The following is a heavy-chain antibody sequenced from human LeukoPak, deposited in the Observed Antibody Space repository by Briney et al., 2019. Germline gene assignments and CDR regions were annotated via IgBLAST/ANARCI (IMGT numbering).Heavy chain of an antibody. CDR2: ISVYNDDT. V-gene: IGHV1-18*01. J-gene: IGHJ6*04. CDR1: GYMFRNYG. Sequence: ASVKVSCKASGYMFRNYGIVWVRQAPGQGPEWMGWISVYNDDTYYALTFQGRVTMTTDTLTTTAYMELTSLRSDDTAVYYCARGFGDLDYYYGMDVWGTGTTVTVFS. CDR3: ARGFGDLDYYYGMDV. D-gene: IGHD3-10*01.